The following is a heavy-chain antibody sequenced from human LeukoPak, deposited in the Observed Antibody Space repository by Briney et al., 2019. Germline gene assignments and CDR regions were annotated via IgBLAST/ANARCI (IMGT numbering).Heavy chain of an antibody. J-gene: IGHJ4*02. V-gene: IGHV3-30*18. Sequence: PGGSLRLSCAASGFTFSSYGMHWVRQAPGKGLEWVAVISYNGGNKYYADSVKGRFTISRDNSKNTLYLQLNSLRDDDTAIYYCANNLGGGYETVEYWGQGTLVTVSS. D-gene: IGHD5-12*01. CDR2: ISYNGGNK. CDR1: GFTFSSYG. CDR3: ANNLGGGYETVEY.